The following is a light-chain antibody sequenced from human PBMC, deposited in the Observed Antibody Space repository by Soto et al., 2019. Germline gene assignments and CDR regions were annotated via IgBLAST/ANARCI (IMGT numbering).Light chain of an antibody. V-gene: IGKV3-15*01. CDR2: GAS. CDR1: QSVSSN. Sequence: EMVMTQSPATLSVSPGERATLSCRASQSVSSNLAWYQQKPGQAPRLLIYGASTRATGVPARFSGSGSGTDFTLTISSLQSEDFAIFHCQHYNSWPRTFGQGTKVDSK. CDR3: QHYNSWPRT. J-gene: IGKJ1*01.